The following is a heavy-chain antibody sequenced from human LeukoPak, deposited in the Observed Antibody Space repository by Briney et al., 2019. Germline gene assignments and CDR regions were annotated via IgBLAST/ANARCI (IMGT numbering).Heavy chain of an antibody. D-gene: IGHD3-22*01. Sequence: PSETLSLTCAVYGGSFSGYYWSWIRQPPGKGLEWIGEINHSGSTNYNPSLKSRVTISVDTSKNQFSLKLSSVTAADTAVYYCARVLTLPYYYDSSGYSPYFDYWGQGTLVTVSS. V-gene: IGHV4-34*01. J-gene: IGHJ4*02. CDR3: ARVLTLPYYYDSSGYSPYFDY. CDR1: GGSFSGYY. CDR2: INHSGST.